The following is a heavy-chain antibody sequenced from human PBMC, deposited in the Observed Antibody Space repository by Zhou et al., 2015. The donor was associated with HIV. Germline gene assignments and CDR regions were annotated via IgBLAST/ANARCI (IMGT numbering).Heavy chain of an antibody. D-gene: IGHD2-8*01. CDR2: IWYDGSNK. Sequence: VQLVESGGGVVQPGRSLRLSCAASGFTFSSYGMHWVRQAPGKGLEWVAVIWYDGSNKYYADSVKGRFTISRDNSKNTVYLQMNSLRAEDTAVYYCAKGPYCTNGVCYPLGYWGQGTLVTVSS. CDR3: AKGPYCTNGVCYPLGY. CDR1: GFTFSSYG. V-gene: IGHV3-33*06. J-gene: IGHJ4*02.